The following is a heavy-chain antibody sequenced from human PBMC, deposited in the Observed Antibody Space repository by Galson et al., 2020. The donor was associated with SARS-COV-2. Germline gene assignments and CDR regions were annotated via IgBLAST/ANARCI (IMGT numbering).Heavy chain of an antibody. J-gene: IGHJ6*02. V-gene: IGHV3-7*01. D-gene: IGHD6-19*01. Sequence: GGSLRLSCAASGFTFSSYWMSWVRQAPGKGLEWVANIKQDGSEKYYVDSVKGRFTISRDNAKNSLYLQMNSLRAEDTAVYYCARDRGVAVAGHGYYYYGMDVWGQGTTVTVSS. CDR1: GFTFSSYW. CDR2: IKQDGSEK. CDR3: ARDRGVAVAGHGYYYYGMDV.